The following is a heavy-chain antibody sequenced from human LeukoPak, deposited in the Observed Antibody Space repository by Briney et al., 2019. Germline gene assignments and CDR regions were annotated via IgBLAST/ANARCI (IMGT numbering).Heavy chain of an antibody. Sequence: GGSLRPSCAASGFTFSSYGMHWVRQAPGNGLEWVAVIWYDGSNKYYADSVKGRFTISRDNSKNTLYLQMNSLRAEDTAVYYCARDRQDYDFWSGYFDYWGQGTLVTVSS. CDR2: IWYDGSNK. D-gene: IGHD3-3*01. V-gene: IGHV3-33*08. CDR3: ARDRQDYDFWSGYFDY. CDR1: GFTFSSYG. J-gene: IGHJ4*02.